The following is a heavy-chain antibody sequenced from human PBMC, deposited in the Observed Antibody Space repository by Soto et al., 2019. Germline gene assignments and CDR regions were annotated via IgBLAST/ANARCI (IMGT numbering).Heavy chain of an antibody. CDR3: VGGTGWLIES. V-gene: IGHV4-30-2*01. J-gene: IGHJ4*02. Sequence: SETLSLTCAVSGGSISSGGYSWSWIRQPPGKGLEWIGYIYHSGSTYYNPSLKSRVTISVDRSKNQFSLNLSSVTAEDTAVYNCVGGTGWLIESWGQGSLVTVSS. CDR1: GGSISSGGYS. CDR2: IYHSGST. D-gene: IGHD6-19*01.